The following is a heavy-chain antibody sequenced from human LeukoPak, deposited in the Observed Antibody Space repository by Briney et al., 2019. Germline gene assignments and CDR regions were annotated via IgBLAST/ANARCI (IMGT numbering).Heavy chain of an antibody. J-gene: IGHJ4*02. D-gene: IGHD6-13*01. V-gene: IGHV3-30*02. CDR2: IRYDGSNK. CDR1: GFTFSSYG. CDR3: AKDNRVSSSFDY. Sequence: PGGSLRLSCAASGFTFSSYGMHWVRQAPGKGLEWVAFIRYDGSNKYYADSVKGRFTISRDNSKNTLYLQMNSLRAEDTAVYYCAKDNRVSSSFDYWGQGTLVTVSS.